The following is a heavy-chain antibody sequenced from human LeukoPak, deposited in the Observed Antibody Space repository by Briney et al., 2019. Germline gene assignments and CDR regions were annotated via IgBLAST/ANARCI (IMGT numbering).Heavy chain of an antibody. V-gene: IGHV4-4*07. CDR1: GGSISSYY. Sequence: PSETLSLTCTVSGGSISSYYWSWIRQPAGKGLEWIGRIYTSGSTNYNPSLKSRVTMSVDTSKNQFSLNLRSVTAADTAVYCYAREDSSGGVDYWGQGTLVTVSS. D-gene: IGHD6-19*01. CDR2: IYTSGST. J-gene: IGHJ4*02. CDR3: AREDSSGGVDY.